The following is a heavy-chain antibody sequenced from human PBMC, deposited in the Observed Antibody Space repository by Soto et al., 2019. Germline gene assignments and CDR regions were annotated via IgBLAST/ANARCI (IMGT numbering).Heavy chain of an antibody. J-gene: IGHJ5*02. Sequence: EVQLVGSGGGLVQPGGSLRLSCAASGFSVGRSYLYWVRQAPGRGVQWVSSIYVDGTTYYTASVKGRFSISRDSSKNTLYLQMNSLGAEDTALYYCIKGKVGTDPNWLDPWGQGSLVTVSS. CDR3: IKGKVGTDPNWLDP. CDR1: GFSVGRSY. V-gene: IGHV3-66*01. CDR2: IYVDGTT. D-gene: IGHD2-21*02.